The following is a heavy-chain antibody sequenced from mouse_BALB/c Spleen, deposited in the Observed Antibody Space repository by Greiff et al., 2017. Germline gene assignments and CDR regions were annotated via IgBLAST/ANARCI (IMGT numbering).Heavy chain of an antibody. J-gene: IGHJ4*01. D-gene: IGHD1-2*01. CDR1: GFSLTSYG. CDR3: AREPVTARKAMDY. V-gene: IGHV2-9*02. Sequence: VKLVESGPGLVAPSQSLSITCTVSGFSLTSYGVHWVRQPPGKGLEWLGVIWAGGSTNYNSALMSRLSISKDNSKSQVFLKMNSLQTDDTAMYYCAREPVTARKAMDYWGQGTSVTVSS. CDR2: IWAGGST.